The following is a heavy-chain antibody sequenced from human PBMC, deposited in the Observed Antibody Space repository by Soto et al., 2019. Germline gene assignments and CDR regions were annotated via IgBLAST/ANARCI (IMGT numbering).Heavy chain of an antibody. CDR1: GFTFSSYW. V-gene: IGHV3-7*03. CDR3: AREGRSRIAARPGPY. J-gene: IGHJ4*02. Sequence: VGSLRLSCAASGFTFSSYWMSWVRQAPGKGLEWVANIKQDGSEKYYVDSVKGRFTISRDNAKNSLYLQMNSLRAEDTAVYYCAREGRSRIAARPGPYWGQGTLVTVSS. D-gene: IGHD6-6*01. CDR2: IKQDGSEK.